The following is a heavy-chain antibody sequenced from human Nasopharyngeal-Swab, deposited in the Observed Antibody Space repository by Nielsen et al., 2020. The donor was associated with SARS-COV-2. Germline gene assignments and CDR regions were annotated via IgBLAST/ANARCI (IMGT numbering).Heavy chain of an antibody. Sequence: ASVKVSCKASGYTFTSYTMNWVRQAPGQGLEWMGWINTNTGNPTYAQGFTGRFVFSLDTSVSTAYLQISSLKAEDTAVYYCAATPPYDFWSAYYYWDYWGQGTLATVSS. CDR1: GYTFTSYT. V-gene: IGHV7-4-1*02. D-gene: IGHD3-3*01. J-gene: IGHJ4*02. CDR2: INTNTGNP. CDR3: AATPPYDFWSAYYYWDY.